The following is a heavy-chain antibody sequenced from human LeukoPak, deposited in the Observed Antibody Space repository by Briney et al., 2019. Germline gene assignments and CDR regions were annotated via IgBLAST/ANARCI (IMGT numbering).Heavy chain of an antibody. V-gene: IGHV4-34*01. Sequence: PSETLSLTCAVYGGSFSGYYWSWIRQPPGKGLEWIGEINHSGSTNYNPSLKSRVTISVDTSKNQFSLKLSSVTAADTAVYYCARWTRQRYYWNGDDAFDIWGQGTMVTVSS. CDR2: INHSGST. D-gene: IGHD1-1*01. CDR3: ARWTRQRYYWNGDDAFDI. CDR1: GGSFSGYY. J-gene: IGHJ3*02.